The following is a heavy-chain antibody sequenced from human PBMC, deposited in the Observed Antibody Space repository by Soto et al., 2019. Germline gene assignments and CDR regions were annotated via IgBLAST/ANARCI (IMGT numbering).Heavy chain of an antibody. D-gene: IGHD6-19*01. CDR1: GFTFSSYG. CDR2: IWYDGSNK. Sequence: PGGSLRLSCAASGFTFSSYGMHWVRQAPGKGLEWVAVIWYDGSNKYYADSVKGRFTISRDNSKNTLYLQMNSLRAEDTAVYYCARDLTRPRKKFPWLPRARYYYYSY. CDR3: ARDLTRPRKKFPWLPRARYYYYSY. J-gene: IGHJ6*01. V-gene: IGHV3-33*01.